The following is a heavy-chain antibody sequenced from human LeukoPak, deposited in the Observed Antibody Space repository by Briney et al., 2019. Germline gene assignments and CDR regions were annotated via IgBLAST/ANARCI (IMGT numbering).Heavy chain of an antibody. Sequence: GGSLRLSCAASGFTFTNYDMHWVRQATGKGLEWVSAIGIRGDTYYLGSVKGRFTISRENAEYSLYLQMNSLRAEDTAVYYCARGGIRVSGIDEFDYWGQGTLVTVSS. J-gene: IGHJ4*02. CDR3: ARGGIRVSGIDEFDY. CDR2: IGIRGDT. CDR1: GFTFTNYD. D-gene: IGHD6-19*01. V-gene: IGHV3-13*01.